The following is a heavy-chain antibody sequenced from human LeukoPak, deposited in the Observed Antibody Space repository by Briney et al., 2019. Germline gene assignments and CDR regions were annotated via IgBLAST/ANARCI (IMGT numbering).Heavy chain of an antibody. J-gene: IGHJ1*01. V-gene: IGHV1-8*01. CDR3: ARGPPPYCSGDNYYSFLYFHH. Sequence: ASVKVSCKASGDTFTSYDINWVRQATGQGLEWMGWMNPNSGNTGFAQKFQGRVTMTRDTSMTTAYMELTTLKSEDTAVYYCARGPPPYCSGDNYYSFLYFHHWGQGTLVTVSS. CDR2: MNPNSGNT. CDR1: GDTFTSYD. D-gene: IGHD2-15*01.